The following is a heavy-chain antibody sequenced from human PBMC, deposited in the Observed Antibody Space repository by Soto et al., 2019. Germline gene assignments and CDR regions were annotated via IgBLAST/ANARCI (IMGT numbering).Heavy chain of an antibody. D-gene: IGHD6-6*01. J-gene: IGHJ6*02. V-gene: IGHV3-30-3*01. CDR3: ARDLVYSSSYYYYYYGMDV. Sequence: GGSLRLSCAASGFTFSSYAMHWVRQAPGKGLEWVAVISYDGSNKYYADSVKGRFTISRDNSKNTLYLQMNSLRAEDTAVYYCARDLVYSSSYYYYYYGMDVWGQGTTVTVSS. CDR2: ISYDGSNK. CDR1: GFTFSSYA.